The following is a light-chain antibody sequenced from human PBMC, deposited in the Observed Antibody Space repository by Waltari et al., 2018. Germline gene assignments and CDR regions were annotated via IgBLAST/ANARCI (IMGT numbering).Light chain of an antibody. J-gene: IGKJ1*01. CDR1: QSLVHSDGNTY. CDR3: IQGTHWPRT. CDR2: KVS. V-gene: IGKV2-30*02. Sequence: DVVMTTSPLSLPVTLGQPASISCRSSQSLVHSDGNTYLNWYQQRPGQSPRLQMYKVSNRYSGVPDRFSGSGSGADFTLKISRVEAEDVGVYYCIQGTHWPRTFGQGTKVQIK.